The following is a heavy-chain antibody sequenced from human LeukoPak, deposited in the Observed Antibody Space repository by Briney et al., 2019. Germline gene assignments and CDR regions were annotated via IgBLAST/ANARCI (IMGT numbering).Heavy chain of an antibody. J-gene: IGHJ6*02. CDR3: ARDWELGYCMDV. V-gene: IGHV3-33*01. CDR2: IWYDGSNK. CDR1: GFTFSSYG. D-gene: IGHD2-15*01. Sequence: GGSLRLSCAASGFTFSSYGMHWVRQAPGKGLEWVAVIWYDGSNKYYADSVKGRFTISRDNSKNTLYLQMNSLRAEDTAVYYCARDWELGYCMDVWGQGTTVTVSS.